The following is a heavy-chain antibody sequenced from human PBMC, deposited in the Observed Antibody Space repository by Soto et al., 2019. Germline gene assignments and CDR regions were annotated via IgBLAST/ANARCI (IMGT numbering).Heavy chain of an antibody. CDR1: GYTFSDYY. CDR2: INPSGGRP. CDR3: ARANSAPDY. V-gene: IGHV1-46*01. Sequence: QVQLVQSGAEVKKPGASVKVSCKASGYTFSDYYMHWVRQAPGQGLEWMGTINPSGGRPDYPQRFQGRITMTGDASTSTVFLDLRSLSYEDTAVYYCARANSAPDYWGQGTLVTVSS. J-gene: IGHJ4*02. D-gene: IGHD6-13*01.